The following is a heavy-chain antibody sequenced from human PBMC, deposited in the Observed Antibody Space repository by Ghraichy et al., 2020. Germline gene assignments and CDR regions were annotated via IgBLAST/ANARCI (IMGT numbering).Heavy chain of an antibody. V-gene: IGHV3-7*03. J-gene: IGHJ4*02. Sequence: GGSLRLSCIVSGFSLSDYWMSWVRQAPGKGLEWVANIKKDGSDKKYVDSVKGRFTISRDNAKKTVYLQMSGLRVEDTAVYYCARAYPWDYSGIHGGQGTLVTVS. D-gene: IGHD5-12*01. CDR2: IKKDGSDK. CDR3: ARAYPWDYSGIH. CDR1: GFSLSDYW.